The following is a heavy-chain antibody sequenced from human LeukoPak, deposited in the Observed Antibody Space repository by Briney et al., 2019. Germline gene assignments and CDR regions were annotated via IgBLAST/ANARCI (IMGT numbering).Heavy chain of an antibody. V-gene: IGHV1-8*01. J-gene: IGHJ4*02. Sequence: GASVKVSCKASGYTFTSYDINWVRQATGQGLEWMGWMNPNSGNTGYAQKFQGRVTMTRNTSISTAYMELSSLRSEDTAVYYCARGLIAVVVAARYFDYWGQGTLVTVSS. CDR2: MNPNSGNT. D-gene: IGHD2-15*01. CDR1: GYTFTSYD. CDR3: ARGLIAVVVAARYFDY.